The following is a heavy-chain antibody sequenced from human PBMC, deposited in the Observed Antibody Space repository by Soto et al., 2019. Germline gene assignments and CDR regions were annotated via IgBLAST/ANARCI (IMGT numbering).Heavy chain of an antibody. Sequence: QVQLVQSGAEVKKPGASVKVSCKASGYTFTSYAMHWVRQAPGQRLEWMGWINAGNGNTKYSQKFQGRVTITRDTSASTAYXXLXSXXSEATAVYYCARDWLGSRYYYDSSGEGRATKIFDYWGQGTLVTVSS. CDR2: INAGNGNT. CDR1: GYTFTSYA. D-gene: IGHD3-22*01. V-gene: IGHV1-3*01. J-gene: IGHJ4*02. CDR3: ARDWLGSRYYYDSSGEGRATKIFDY.